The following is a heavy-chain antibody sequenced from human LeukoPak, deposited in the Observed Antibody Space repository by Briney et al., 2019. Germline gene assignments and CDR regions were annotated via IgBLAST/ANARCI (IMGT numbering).Heavy chain of an antibody. Sequence: GGSLRLSCAASGFTFSSYGMHWVRQAPGKGLEWVAVISYDGSNKYYADSVKGRFTISRDNSENTLYLQMNSLRAEDTAVYYCAKDDTAAGPFDYWGQGTLVTVSS. V-gene: IGHV3-30*18. J-gene: IGHJ4*02. D-gene: IGHD6-13*01. CDR2: ISYDGSNK. CDR3: AKDDTAAGPFDY. CDR1: GFTFSSYG.